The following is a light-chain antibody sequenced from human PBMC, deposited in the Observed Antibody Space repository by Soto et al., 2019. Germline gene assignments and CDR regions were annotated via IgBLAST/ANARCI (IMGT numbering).Light chain of an antibody. Sequence: QFALTQPASVSGSPGQSITISCTGTSSDVGGYNYVSWYQQHPGKAPKLMIYDVSNRPSGVSNRFSGSKSGNTASLTISGLQAEDEADYYCSSYTSSSTGVFGTGTQLTVL. CDR2: DVS. J-gene: IGLJ1*01. CDR1: SSDVGGYNY. CDR3: SSYTSSSTGV. V-gene: IGLV2-14*01.